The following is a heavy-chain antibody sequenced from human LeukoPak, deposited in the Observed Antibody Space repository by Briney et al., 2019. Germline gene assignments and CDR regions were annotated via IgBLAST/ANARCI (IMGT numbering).Heavy chain of an antibody. CDR1: GFTFSSYG. CDR2: ISYDGSNK. Sequence: GGSLRPSCAASGFTFSSYGMHWVRQAPGKGLEWVAVISYDGSNKYYADSVKGRFTISRDNSKNTLYLQMNSLRAEDTAVYYCAKGGYSSYYYYGMDVWGQGTTVTVSS. CDR3: AKGGYSSYYYYGMDV. J-gene: IGHJ6*02. V-gene: IGHV3-30*18. D-gene: IGHD5-18*01.